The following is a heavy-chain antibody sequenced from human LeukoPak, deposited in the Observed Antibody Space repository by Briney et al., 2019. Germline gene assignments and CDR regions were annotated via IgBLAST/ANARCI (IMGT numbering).Heavy chain of an antibody. Sequence: GASVKVSCTASGYTFTSYYMHWVRQAPGQGLEWMGIINPSGGSTSYAQKFQGRVTITTDESTSTAYMELSSLRSEDTAVYYCARGNCSSTSCYTPFDYWGQGTLVTVSS. CDR3: ARGNCSSTSCYTPFDY. J-gene: IGHJ4*02. V-gene: IGHV1-46*01. D-gene: IGHD2-2*02. CDR2: INPSGGST. CDR1: GYTFTSYY.